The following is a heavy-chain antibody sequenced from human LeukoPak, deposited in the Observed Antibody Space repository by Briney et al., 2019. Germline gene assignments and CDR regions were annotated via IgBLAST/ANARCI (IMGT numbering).Heavy chain of an antibody. V-gene: IGHV1-3*01. J-gene: IGHJ4*02. CDR3: ARDTMVGGVIVGFYDY. D-gene: IGHD3-10*01. CDR1: GYTFISYA. Sequence: ASVKVSCKASGYTFISYAMHWVRQAPGQGLEGVGWISAGNGHTKYSQKFQGRVTITRDTSANTAHMELSSLRSEDTAVYYCARDTMVGGVIVGFYDYWGQGTLVTVSS. CDR2: ISAGNGHT.